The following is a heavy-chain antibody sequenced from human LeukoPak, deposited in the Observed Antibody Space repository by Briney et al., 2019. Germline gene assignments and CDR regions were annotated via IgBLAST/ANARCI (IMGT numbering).Heavy chain of an antibody. Sequence: PGGSLRLSCAASGFTLSSHWMHWVRQVPGKGLVSVSRIESDGRTAYADSVKGRFIISRDNAKNTLYLQMNSLRVEDTAVYYCANDYRSGSFHDFWGQGTLVTVSS. CDR1: GFTLSSHW. D-gene: IGHD3-10*01. CDR3: ANDYRSGSFHDF. J-gene: IGHJ4*02. CDR2: IESDGRT. V-gene: IGHV3-74*01.